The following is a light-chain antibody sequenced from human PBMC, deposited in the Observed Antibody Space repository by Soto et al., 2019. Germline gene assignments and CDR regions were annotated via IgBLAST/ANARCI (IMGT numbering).Light chain of an antibody. Sequence: EIVLTQSPGTLSLSPGERATLSCRASQTVNNNYLAWYQQKPGQPPRLLIYGASTRATGIPDRFSGSGSGTDFTLSISRLQPEDFAVYYCQQYASSPRTFGQGTKV. J-gene: IGKJ1*01. CDR3: QQYASSPRT. CDR2: GAS. CDR1: QTVNNNY. V-gene: IGKV3-20*01.